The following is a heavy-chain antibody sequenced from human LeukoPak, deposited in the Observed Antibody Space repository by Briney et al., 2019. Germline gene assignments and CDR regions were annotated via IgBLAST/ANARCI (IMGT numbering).Heavy chain of an antibody. V-gene: IGHV3-23*01. CDR3: AKTRYYYDSSGFSR. Sequence: GGSLRLSCAAPGFTFSSYAMSWVRQAPGKGLEWVSAISGSGAETYYADSVKGRFTISRDNSNNTLYLQMNSLRAEDTAVYYCAKTRYYYDSSGFSRWGQGTLVTVSS. CDR1: GFTFSSYA. D-gene: IGHD3-22*01. CDR2: ISGSGAET. J-gene: IGHJ4*02.